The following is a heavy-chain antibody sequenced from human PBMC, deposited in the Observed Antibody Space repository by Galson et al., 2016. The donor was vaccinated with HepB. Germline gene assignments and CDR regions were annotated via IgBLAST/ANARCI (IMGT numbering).Heavy chain of an antibody. CDR2: ITGNSNTV. Sequence: SLRLSCAASGFAFNDFAMHWVRQRPGKGLEWVSGITGNSNTVDYGDSVKGRCTVSRDNAKNSLYLQMNSLRPEDTALYYCARDMITGGWDNWFDSWGQGILVIVSS. CDR1: GFAFNDFA. CDR3: ARDMITGGWDNWFDS. V-gene: IGHV3-9*01. J-gene: IGHJ5*01. D-gene: IGHD6-19*01.